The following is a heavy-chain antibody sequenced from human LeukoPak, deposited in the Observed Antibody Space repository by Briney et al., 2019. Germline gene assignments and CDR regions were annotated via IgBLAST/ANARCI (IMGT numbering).Heavy chain of an antibody. D-gene: IGHD6-19*01. Sequence: PGGSLRLSCAASGFTFSSYAMPWVRQAPGKGLEWVAVISYDGSNKYYADSVKGRFTISRDNSKNTLYLQMNSLRAEDTAVYYCARAPRNGIAVAYFDYWGQGTLVTVSS. J-gene: IGHJ4*02. CDR2: ISYDGSNK. CDR3: ARAPRNGIAVAYFDY. V-gene: IGHV3-30-3*01. CDR1: GFTFSSYA.